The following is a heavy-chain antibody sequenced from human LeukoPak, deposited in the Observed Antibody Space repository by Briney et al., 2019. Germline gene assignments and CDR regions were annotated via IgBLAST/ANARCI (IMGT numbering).Heavy chain of an antibody. V-gene: IGHV3-7*01. CDR2: IKQDGSEK. CDR3: ARVKQQLFDAFDI. CDR1: GFTVSSNY. Sequence: GGSLRLSCAASGFTVSSNYMSWVRQAPGKGLEWVANIKQDGSEKNYVDSVKGRFTISRDNAKNSLYLQMNSLRAEDTAVYYCARVKQQLFDAFDIWGQGTMVTVSS. J-gene: IGHJ3*02. D-gene: IGHD6-13*01.